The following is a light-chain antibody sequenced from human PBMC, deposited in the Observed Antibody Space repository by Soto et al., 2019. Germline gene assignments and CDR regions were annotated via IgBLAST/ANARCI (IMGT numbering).Light chain of an antibody. Sequence: DIQMTQSPSSLSASVGDRVTITCRASQSISSYLNWYQQKPGKAPKLLIYAASILQSGVPSRFSGSESGTDFTLIISSLQPEDSATYYCQQSYSAPSITFGGGTKVEIK. CDR1: QSISSY. V-gene: IGKV1-39*01. CDR3: QQSYSAPSIT. CDR2: AAS. J-gene: IGKJ4*01.